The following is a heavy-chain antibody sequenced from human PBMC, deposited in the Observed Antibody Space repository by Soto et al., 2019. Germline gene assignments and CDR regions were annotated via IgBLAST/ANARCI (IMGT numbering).Heavy chain of an antibody. CDR3: ARPSGYCTYDYYYGMDV. V-gene: IGHV1-18*01. CDR1: GYIFTTYG. D-gene: IGHD2-8*01. J-gene: IGHJ6*02. CDR2: ISVYNGDT. Sequence: ASVKVSCKASGYIFTTYGISWVRQAPGQGLERMGWISVYNGDTNYAQKLQGRVTMTTDTSTSTAYMELRSLRSDDTAVYYCARPSGYCTYDYYYGMDVWGQGTTVTVSS.